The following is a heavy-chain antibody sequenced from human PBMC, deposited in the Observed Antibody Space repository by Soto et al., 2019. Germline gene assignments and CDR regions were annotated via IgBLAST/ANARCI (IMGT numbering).Heavy chain of an antibody. D-gene: IGHD5-12*01. J-gene: IGHJ6*02. CDR2: IYYSGST. Sequence: SETLSLTCTVSGGSISSYYWSWIRQPPGKGLEWIGYIYYSGSTYYNPSLKSRVTISVDTSKNQFSLKLSSVTAADTAVYYCARALGYSGYAGMDVWGQGTTVTVSS. CDR3: ARALGYSGYAGMDV. CDR1: GGSISSYY. V-gene: IGHV4-59*08.